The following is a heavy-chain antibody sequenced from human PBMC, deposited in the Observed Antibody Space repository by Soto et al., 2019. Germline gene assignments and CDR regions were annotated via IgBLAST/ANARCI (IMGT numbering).Heavy chain of an antibody. V-gene: IGHV4-4*02. J-gene: IGHJ6*02. CDR2: IYHSGST. Sequence: SETLSLTCAVSGGSISSSNWWSWVRQPPGKGLEWIGEIYHSGSTNYNPSLKSRVTISVDKSKNQFSLKLSSVTAADTAVYYCARDVGNDYGDSDSYGMDVWGQGTTVTVSS. CDR1: GGSISSSNW. CDR3: ARDVGNDYGDSDSYGMDV. D-gene: IGHD4-17*01.